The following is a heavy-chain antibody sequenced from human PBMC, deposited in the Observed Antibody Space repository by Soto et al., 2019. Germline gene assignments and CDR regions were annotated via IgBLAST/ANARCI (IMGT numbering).Heavy chain of an antibody. D-gene: IGHD3-16*01. J-gene: IGHJ4*02. CDR2: TSYDGSNK. V-gene: IGHV3-30*19. CDR1: GFRFKSFV. CDR3: ARWGTTGGFDL. Sequence: QLQLVESGGGVVQPGTSLRLSCAASGFRFKSFVMHWVRQAPGKGLEWVAFTSYDGSNKDYGGSVKGRFTVSRDNSQNTLLLQMDFLRPEDTALYYCARWGTTGGFDLWGQGTLVSVSS.